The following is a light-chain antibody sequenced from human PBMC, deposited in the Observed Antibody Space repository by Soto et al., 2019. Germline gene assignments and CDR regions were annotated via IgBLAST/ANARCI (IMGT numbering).Light chain of an antibody. CDR1: KTFASNY. V-gene: IGKV3-20*01. J-gene: IGKJ4*01. CDR3: QQYGDSPPT. Sequence: DIVLTQSPGTLSLSPGERATLSCRASKTFASNYLAWYQQRPGRAPTLLIYGTSTRALGVPARFVGSGSGTEFTLTITRLDPDDFAVYICQQYGDSPPTFGGGT. CDR2: GTS.